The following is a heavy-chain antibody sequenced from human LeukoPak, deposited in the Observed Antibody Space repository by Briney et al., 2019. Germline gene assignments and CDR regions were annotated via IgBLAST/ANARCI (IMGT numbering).Heavy chain of an antibody. J-gene: IGHJ4*02. D-gene: IGHD3-10*01. CDR1: GFTFSSYG. V-gene: IGHV3-30*02. CDR2: IRYDGSNK. CDR3: AKIGGSGSYFMGDDY. Sequence: GGSLRLSCAASGFTFSSYGMHWVRQAPGKGLEWVAFIRYDGSNKYYADSVKGRFTISRDNSKNTLYLQMNSLRAEDTAVYYCAKIGGSGSYFMGDDYWGQGTLVTVSS.